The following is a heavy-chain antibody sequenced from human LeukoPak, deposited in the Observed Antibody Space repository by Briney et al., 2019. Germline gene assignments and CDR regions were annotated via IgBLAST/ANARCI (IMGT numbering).Heavy chain of an antibody. CDR1: GFTFSSYS. CDR3: ASIMITFGGVLDAFDI. Sequence: GGSLRLSCAASGFTFSSYSMNWVRQAPGKGLEWVSSISSSSSYIYHADSVKGRFTISRDNAKNSLYLQMNSLRAEDTAVYYCASIMITFGGVLDAFDIWGQGTMVTVSS. CDR2: ISSSSSYI. J-gene: IGHJ3*02. D-gene: IGHD3-16*01. V-gene: IGHV3-21*01.